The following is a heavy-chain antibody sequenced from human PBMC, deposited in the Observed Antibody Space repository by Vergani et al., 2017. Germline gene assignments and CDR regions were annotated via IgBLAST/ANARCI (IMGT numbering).Heavy chain of an antibody. CDR2: IYHSGST. CDR1: GVSISSSNW. CDR3: ARFLTGTTIYYYYGMYV. J-gene: IGHJ6*02. D-gene: IGHD1-20*01. Sequence: QVQLQESGPGLVKPSGTLSLTCAVSGVSISSSNWWSWVRQPPGTGLEWIVEIYHSGSTKYNPSLKSRVTISVDKSKNQFSLKLSSVTAADTAVYYCARFLTGTTIYYYYGMYVWGQGTTVTVSS. V-gene: IGHV4-4*02.